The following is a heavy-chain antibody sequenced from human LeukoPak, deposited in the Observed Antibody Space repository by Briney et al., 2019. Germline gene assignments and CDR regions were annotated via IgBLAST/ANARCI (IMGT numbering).Heavy chain of an antibody. J-gene: IGHJ4*02. CDR2: IYYSGST. CDR3: ARFLAVTSPFDY. CDR1: GGSISSYY. D-gene: IGHD4-17*01. Sequence: KPSETLSLTCTVSGGSISSYYWSWIRQPPGKGLEWIGYIYYSGSTNYNPSLKSRVTISVDTSKNQFSLKLSSVTAADTAVYYCARFLAVTSPFDYWGQGTLVTVSS. V-gene: IGHV4-59*01.